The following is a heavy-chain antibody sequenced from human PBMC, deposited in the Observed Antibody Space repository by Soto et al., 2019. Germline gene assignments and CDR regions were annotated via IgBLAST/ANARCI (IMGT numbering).Heavy chain of an antibody. J-gene: IGHJ6*02. CDR2: ISNDGTNK. V-gene: IGHV3-30*18. D-gene: IGHD2-15*01. CDR3: GKDTLDCSGGDCPLYYYYGMDV. Sequence: GGSLRLSCAASGFTFRSYGMHWVRQAPGKGLEWLAVISNDGTNKYLADSVKGRLTLSRDNSRNTLSLEINNLRPEDTAVYYCGKDTLDCSGGDCPLYYYYGMDVWGQGTTVTVS. CDR1: GFTFRSYG.